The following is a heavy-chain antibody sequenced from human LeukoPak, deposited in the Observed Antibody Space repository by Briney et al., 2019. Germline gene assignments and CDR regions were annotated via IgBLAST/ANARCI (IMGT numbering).Heavy chain of an antibody. J-gene: IGHJ4*02. V-gene: IGHV3-23*01. CDR1: GFLFKIYA. Sequence: GGSLRLSCGVSGFLFKIYALIWVRQTPQKGLEWVSGISVTGDITYYADSVKGRFTIARDNARNSMYLQMSSLRAEDTVVYNCASDPAYGALHYWGQGTLVTVSS. D-gene: IGHD2-21*01. CDR3: ASDPAYGALHY. CDR2: ISVTGDIT.